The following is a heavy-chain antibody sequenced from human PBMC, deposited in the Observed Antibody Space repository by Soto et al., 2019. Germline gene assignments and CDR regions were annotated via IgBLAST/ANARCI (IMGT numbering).Heavy chain of an antibody. CDR2: INPNSGGT. J-gene: IGHJ6*02. Sequence: ASVKVSCKASGYTFTGYYMHWVRQAPGQGLEWMGWINPNSGGTNYAQKFQGWVTMTRDTSTSTAYMELSRLRSDDTAVYYCARVPNQGLYSLDVWGQGTTVTVSS. D-gene: IGHD2-8*01. CDR3: ARVPNQGLYSLDV. V-gene: IGHV1-2*04. CDR1: GYTFTGYY.